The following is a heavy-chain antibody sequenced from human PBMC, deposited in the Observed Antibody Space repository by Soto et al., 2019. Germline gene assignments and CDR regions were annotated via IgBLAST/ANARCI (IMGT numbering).Heavy chain of an antibody. CDR2: INWNGGST. D-gene: IGHD5-18*01. Sequence: SGGSQRLSYAASGFTFDDYGVSWVRQAPGKGLEWVSGINWNGGSTGYADSVKGRFAISRDNAKNSLYLQMNSLRAEDTALYYCARDPGYSYGTQFDYWGQGTLVTVSS. V-gene: IGHV3-20*03. J-gene: IGHJ4*02. CDR1: GFTFDDYG. CDR3: ARDPGYSYGTQFDY.